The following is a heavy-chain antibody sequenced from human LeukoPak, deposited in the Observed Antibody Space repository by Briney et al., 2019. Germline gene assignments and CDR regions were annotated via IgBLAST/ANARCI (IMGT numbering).Heavy chain of an antibody. J-gene: IGHJ6*03. CDR1: GGSFSGYY. CDR3: ARGRGSGWRPYYYYYMDV. V-gene: IGHV4-34*01. D-gene: IGHD6-19*01. Sequence: SETLSLTCAVYGGSFSGYYWSWIRQPPGKGLEWIGEINHSGSTNYNPSLKSRVTISVDTSKNQFSLKLSSVTAADTAVYYCARGRGSGWRPYYYYYMDVWGKGTTVTVSS. CDR2: INHSGST.